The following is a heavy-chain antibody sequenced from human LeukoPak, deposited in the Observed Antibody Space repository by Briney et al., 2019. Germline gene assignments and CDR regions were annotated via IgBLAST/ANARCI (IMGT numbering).Heavy chain of an antibody. V-gene: IGHV4-38-2*02. CDR1: GSSMISGYY. J-gene: IGHJ4*02. CDR2: IYYSGST. D-gene: IGHD1-26*01. Sequence: SETLSLTCTVSGSSMISGYYWGWIRPPPGKGLEWIGNIYYSGSTYYNPSLKSRVTISVDTSNSQFSLTLSSVTAADTAVYYCARDFSMSGSFASWGQGTLVTVSS. CDR3: ARDFSMSGSFAS.